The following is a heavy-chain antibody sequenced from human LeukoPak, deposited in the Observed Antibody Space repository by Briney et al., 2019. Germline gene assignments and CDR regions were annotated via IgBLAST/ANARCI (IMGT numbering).Heavy chain of an antibody. V-gene: IGHV4-34*01. J-gene: IGHJ6*02. CDR3: AYSGYYYYYYGMDV. CDR1: GGSFSGYY. CDR2: INHSGST. Sequence: KASETLSLTCAVYGGSFSGYYWSWIRQPPGKGLEWIGEINHSGSTNYTPSLKSRVTISVDTSKNQFSLKLSSVTAADTAVYYCAYSGYYYYYYGMDVWGQGTTVTVSS. D-gene: IGHD1-26*01.